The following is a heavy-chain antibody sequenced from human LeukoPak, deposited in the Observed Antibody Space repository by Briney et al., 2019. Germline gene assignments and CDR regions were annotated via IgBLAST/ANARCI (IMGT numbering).Heavy chain of an antibody. CDR3: ARDRSGSYFHHGHPPLFDY. CDR2: ISSSGSTI. CDR1: GFTFSDYY. Sequence: GGSLRLSCAASGFTFSDYYMSWIRQAPGKGLEWVSYISSSGSTIYYADSVKGRFTISRDNAKNSLYLQMNSLRAEDTAVYYCARDRSGSYFHHGHPPLFDYWGQGTLVTVSS. J-gene: IGHJ4*02. V-gene: IGHV3-11*04. D-gene: IGHD1-26*01.